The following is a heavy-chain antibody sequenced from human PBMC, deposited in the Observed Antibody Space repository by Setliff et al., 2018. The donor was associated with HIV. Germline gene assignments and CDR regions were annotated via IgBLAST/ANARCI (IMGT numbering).Heavy chain of an antibody. CDR3: ARDPILVAKGAFDI. J-gene: IGHJ3*02. D-gene: IGHD3-22*01. Sequence: PSETLSLTCTVSGGSISSHYWSWIRQPPGKGLEWIGCIYYSGSTNYNPSLKSRVTISVDTSKNQFSLKLSSVTAADTAVYYCARDPILVAKGAFDIWGQGTMVTVS. CDR2: IYYSGST. V-gene: IGHV4-59*11. CDR1: GGSISSHY.